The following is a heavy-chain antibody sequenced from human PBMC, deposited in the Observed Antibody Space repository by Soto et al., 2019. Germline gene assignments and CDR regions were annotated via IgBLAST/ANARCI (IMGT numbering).Heavy chain of an antibody. CDR1: GFTFSSYA. Sequence: GGSLRLSCSASGFTFSSYAMHWVCQAPGKGLEYVSAISSNGGSTYYEDSVKGRFTISRDNSKNTLYLQMSSLRAEDTAVYYCLKCGYGDYVFYGMDVWGQGTTVTVSS. CDR3: LKCGYGDYVFYGMDV. CDR2: ISSNGGST. V-gene: IGHV3-64D*06. J-gene: IGHJ6*02. D-gene: IGHD4-17*01.